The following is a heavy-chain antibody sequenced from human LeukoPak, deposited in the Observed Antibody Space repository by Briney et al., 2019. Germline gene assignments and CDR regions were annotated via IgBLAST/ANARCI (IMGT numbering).Heavy chain of an antibody. V-gene: IGHV1-8*02. D-gene: IGHD3-9*01. Sequence: ASVKVSCKASGYPFTSYDINWVRQATGQGLEWMGWMNPNSGNTGYAQKFQGRVTMTRNTSISTAYMELSSLRSEDTAVYYCARGLTDFDWLLPFDYWGQGTLVTVSS. CDR3: ARGLTDFDWLLPFDY. CDR2: MNPNSGNT. CDR1: GYPFTSYD. J-gene: IGHJ4*02.